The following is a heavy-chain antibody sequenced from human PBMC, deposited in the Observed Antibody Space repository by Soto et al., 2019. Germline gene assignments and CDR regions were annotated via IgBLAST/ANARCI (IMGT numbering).Heavy chain of an antibody. Sequence: QVQLQQWGAGLLKPSETLSLTCAVYGGSLSGYQWSWIRQTPGKGLEWIGEINDSGNINYNPSLKRRVTLLLGTPRKQISLKLSAVTAADSAVYYCARGLILWFGELSRRGGYYYYMDVWGKGTTVAVSS. CDR3: ARGLILWFGELSRRGGYYYYMDV. J-gene: IGHJ6*03. V-gene: IGHV4-34*01. CDR1: GGSLSGYQ. D-gene: IGHD3-10*01. CDR2: INDSGNI.